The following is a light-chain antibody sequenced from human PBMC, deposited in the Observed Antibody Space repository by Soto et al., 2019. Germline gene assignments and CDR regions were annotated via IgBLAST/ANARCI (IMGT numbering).Light chain of an antibody. CDR3: QQSYTTLWT. V-gene: IGKV3-15*01. CDR2: GAS. Sequence: EIVMTPSPATPSVSPGERATASRRASQSVSRSNLAWYQHKPGQAPRLLIYGASTRATGIPARFSGSGSGTDFTLTISSLQPEDFATYHCQQSYTTLWTFGQGTKVDIK. CDR1: QSVSRSN. J-gene: IGKJ1*01.